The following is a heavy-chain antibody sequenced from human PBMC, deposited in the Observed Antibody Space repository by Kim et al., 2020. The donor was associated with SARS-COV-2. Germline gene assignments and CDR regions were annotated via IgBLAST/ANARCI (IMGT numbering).Heavy chain of an antibody. CDR3: ARDPGDSSGTTDY. V-gene: IGHV3-21*01. CDR1: GFTFSSYS. D-gene: IGHD6-19*01. Sequence: GGSLRLSCAASGFTFSSYSMNWVRQAPGKGLEWVSSISSSSSYIYYADSVKGRFTISRDNAKNSLYLQMNSLRAEDTAVYYCARDPGDSSGTTDYWGQGTLVTVSS. J-gene: IGHJ4*02. CDR2: ISSSSSYI.